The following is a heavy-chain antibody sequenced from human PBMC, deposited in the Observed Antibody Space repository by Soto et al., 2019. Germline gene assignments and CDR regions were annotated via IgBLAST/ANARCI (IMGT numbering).Heavy chain of an antibody. CDR3: AREGGGYCSGGSCQVDY. CDR1: GGSISSYY. CDR2: IYYSGST. D-gene: IGHD2-15*01. J-gene: IGHJ4*02. V-gene: IGHV4-59*12. Sequence: SETLSLTCTVSGGSISSYYWSWIRQPPGKGLEWIGYIYYSGSTYYNPSLKSRVTISVDTSKNQFSLKLSSVTAADTAVYYCAREGGGYCSGGSCQVDYWGQGTLVTVSS.